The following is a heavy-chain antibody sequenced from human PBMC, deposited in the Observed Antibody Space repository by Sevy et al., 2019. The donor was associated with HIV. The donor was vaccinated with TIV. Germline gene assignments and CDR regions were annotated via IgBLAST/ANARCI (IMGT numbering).Heavy chain of an antibody. D-gene: IGHD3-3*01. Sequence: ASVKVSCKASANTFTVYFMHWVRQAPGRGLEWMGWINPNSGGTNYAQKFQGRVTMTTDTSISTAYMELTRLTSDDTAVYYCARERTIFGGFDGMDVWGPGTTVTVSS. CDR2: INPNSGGT. CDR1: ANTFTVYF. V-gene: IGHV1-2*02. CDR3: ARERTIFGGFDGMDV. J-gene: IGHJ6*02.